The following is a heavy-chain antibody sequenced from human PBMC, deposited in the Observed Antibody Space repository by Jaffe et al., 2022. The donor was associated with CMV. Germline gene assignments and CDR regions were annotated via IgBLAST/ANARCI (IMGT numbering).Heavy chain of an antibody. CDR1: GYTFTSYY. V-gene: IGHV1-46*01. CDR2: INPSGGST. J-gene: IGHJ5*02. Sequence: QVQLVQSGAEVKKPGASVKVSCKASGYTFTSYYMHWVRQAPGQGLEWMGIINPSGGSTSYAQKFQGRVTMTRDTSTSTVYMELSSLRSEDTAVYYCARDLRMSRGTIFGFPVDPWGQGTLVTVSS. CDR3: ARDLRMSRGTIFGFPVDP. D-gene: IGHD3-3*01.